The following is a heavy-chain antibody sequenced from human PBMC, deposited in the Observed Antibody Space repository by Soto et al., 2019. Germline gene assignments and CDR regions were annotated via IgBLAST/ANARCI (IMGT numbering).Heavy chain of an antibody. V-gene: IGHV1-3*01. Sequence: ASVKVSCKASGYTFSDYAIHWVRQAPGQRPEWMGWINAGNGNTKYSQKFQGRVTITRDTSASTAYMELSSLRSEDTAVYYCAGGPPDRYAPWAQGTLDTVSS. D-gene: IGHD3-16*01. CDR1: GYTFSDYA. J-gene: IGHJ5*02. CDR2: INAGNGNT. CDR3: AGGPPDRYAP.